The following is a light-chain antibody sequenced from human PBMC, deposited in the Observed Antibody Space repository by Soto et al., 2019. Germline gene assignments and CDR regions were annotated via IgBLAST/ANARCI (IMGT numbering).Light chain of an antibody. J-gene: IGKJ4*01. CDR1: QSVRTN. CDR3: QQYNSWPPLT. Sequence: EVVVTQSPATLSVSLGGRATLSCRASQSVRTNLAWYQQKPGQAPRLLIYAASTRATGVPARFSGSGSGTEFTLTISSLQSEDVAVYYCQQYNSWPPLTFGGGTKLEVK. V-gene: IGKV3-15*01. CDR2: AAS.